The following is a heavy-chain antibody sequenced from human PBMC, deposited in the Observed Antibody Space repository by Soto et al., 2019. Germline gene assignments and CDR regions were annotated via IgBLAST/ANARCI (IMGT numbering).Heavy chain of an antibody. CDR2: ITTDNSNT. D-gene: IGHD5-18*01. CDR3: ARTRGYSYGYADY. CDR1: GYTFTSYG. Sequence: GASVKVSCKASGYTFTSYGISWVRQAPGEGLEWMGWITTDNSNTNYAQKFQGRATMTTDTSTRTAYMELRILTSDDTAVYYCARTRGYSYGYADYWGQGTLVTVSS. V-gene: IGHV1-18*01. J-gene: IGHJ4*02.